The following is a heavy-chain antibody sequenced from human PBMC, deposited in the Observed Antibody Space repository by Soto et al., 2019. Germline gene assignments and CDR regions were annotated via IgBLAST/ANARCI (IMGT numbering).Heavy chain of an antibody. CDR3: ARLGYGSGSALDY. CDR1: GGSISSSSYY. Sequence: QLQLQESGPGLVKPSETLSLTCTVSGGSISSSSYYWGWIRQPPGKGLEWIGSIYYSGSTYYNPSLKSRGTISVATSKNQFYLKLSSVTAADTAVYYCARLGYGSGSALDYWGQGTLVTVSS. D-gene: IGHD3-10*01. CDR2: IYYSGST. V-gene: IGHV4-39*01. J-gene: IGHJ4*02.